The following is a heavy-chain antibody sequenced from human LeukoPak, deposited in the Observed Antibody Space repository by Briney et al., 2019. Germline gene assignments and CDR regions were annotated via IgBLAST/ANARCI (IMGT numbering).Heavy chain of an antibody. CDR3: ARGSTARYYYDSSGYYRGAVDY. D-gene: IGHD3-22*01. V-gene: IGHV1-8*01. CDR2: MNPNSGNT. J-gene: IGHJ4*02. Sequence: ASVKVSCKASGYTFTSYDINWVRQATGQGLEWMGWMNPNSGNTGYAQKFQGRVTMTRSTSISTAYMELRSLRSDDTAVYYCARGSTARYYYDSSGYYRGAVDYWGQGTLVTISS. CDR1: GYTFTSYD.